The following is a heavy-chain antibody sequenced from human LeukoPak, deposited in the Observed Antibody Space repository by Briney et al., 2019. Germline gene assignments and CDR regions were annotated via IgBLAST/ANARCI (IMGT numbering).Heavy chain of an antibody. V-gene: IGHV1-8*01. D-gene: IGHD6-13*01. J-gene: IGHJ6*02. Sequence: ASVKVSCKASGYTFTSYDINWVRQATGQGLEWMGWMNPNSGNTGYAQKFQGRVTMTRNTSISTAYMELSSLRSEDTAVYYCARGAQQLVERFSFYYGMDVWGQGTTVTVSS. CDR1: GYTFTSYD. CDR3: ARGAQQLVERFSFYYGMDV. CDR2: MNPNSGNT.